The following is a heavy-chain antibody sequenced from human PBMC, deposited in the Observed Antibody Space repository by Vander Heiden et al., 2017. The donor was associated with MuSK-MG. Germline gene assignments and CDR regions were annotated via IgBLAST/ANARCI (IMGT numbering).Heavy chain of an antibody. CDR1: GYTFTNCD. CDR2: MKTSSGHT. Sequence: QVQLVQAGAEVKTPAASVKVPCKASGYTFTNCDLNWVRQSTGQGREGIGWMKTSSGHTGYAQNFRDRVTLTRDTSINTAYMELSRLVSEDTALYYCARNTAATGDFEHWGHGTPVTVSS. V-gene: IGHV1-8*01. CDR3: ARNTAATGDFEH. D-gene: IGHD7-27*01. J-gene: IGHJ4*01.